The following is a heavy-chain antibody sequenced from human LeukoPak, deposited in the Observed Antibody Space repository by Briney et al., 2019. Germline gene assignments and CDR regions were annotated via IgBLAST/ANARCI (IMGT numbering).Heavy chain of an antibody. J-gene: IGHJ4*02. Sequence: PSETLSLTCSVSGGSISGYYWSLIRQPPGKGLEWIGYIYYSGRTNHNPSLKSRVTISVDTSKNQFSLKLSSVTAADTAVYYCARQKVVGDVYFDYWGQGTLVTVSS. V-gene: IGHV4-59*08. D-gene: IGHD2-15*01. CDR2: IYYSGRT. CDR1: GGSISGYY. CDR3: ARQKVVGDVYFDY.